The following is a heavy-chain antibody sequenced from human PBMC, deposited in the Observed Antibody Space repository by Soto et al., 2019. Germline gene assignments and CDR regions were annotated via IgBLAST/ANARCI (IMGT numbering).Heavy chain of an antibody. CDR3: ANYFMSRPCFDT. V-gene: IGHV4-39*02. CDR1: GGSINNSTSF. J-gene: IGHJ5*02. CDR2: INYRWPA. D-gene: IGHD3-10*01. Sequence: RSLTCSGAGGSINNSTSFWGWLRQSPGKGLEWIGTINYRWPAEYNPSLKRRATISFDRSRNVLCLQMIYVTAPDTAVYYCANYFMSRPCFDTWGQGTLVTVSS.